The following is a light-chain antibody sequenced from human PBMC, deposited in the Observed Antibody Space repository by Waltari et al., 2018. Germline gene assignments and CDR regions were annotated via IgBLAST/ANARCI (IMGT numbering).Light chain of an antibody. Sequence: SYELTQPPSVSVSPGQTASITCSGDQLGHKFASWYQQKPGQSPVVVIYEDKTRPSGLPERFSGSNPGNAATLTISGTQAVDEADYYCQTWDGTTAVFGGGTKLTVL. J-gene: IGLJ3*02. CDR2: EDK. CDR3: QTWDGTTAV. V-gene: IGLV3-1*01. CDR1: QLGHKF.